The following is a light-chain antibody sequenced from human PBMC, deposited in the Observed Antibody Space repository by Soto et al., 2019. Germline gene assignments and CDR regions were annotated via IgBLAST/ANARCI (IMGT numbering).Light chain of an antibody. CDR1: SSNIGAGYD. CDR3: QSYASSLSTGFV. Sequence: QSVLTQPPSVSGAPGQGVSISCTGSSSNIGAGYDVHWYQQLPGKAPTLLIYANDNRPSGVPDRFSGSKSGTSASLAITGLRAEDEADYYCQSYASSLSTGFVFGTGTKVTAL. V-gene: IGLV1-40*01. CDR2: AND. J-gene: IGLJ1*01.